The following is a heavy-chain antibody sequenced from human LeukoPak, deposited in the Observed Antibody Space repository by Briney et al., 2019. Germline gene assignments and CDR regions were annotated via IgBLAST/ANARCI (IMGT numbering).Heavy chain of an antibody. CDR3: ARESVGFGSWFDS. CDR1: GFIVSNNY. D-gene: IGHD3-10*01. Sequence: GGSLRLSCAASGFIVSNNYMSWVRQPPGKGLEWVSVIYSGGSKYYADSVKVRFTISRDNSKNTVYRQMDDLRPEDTAVYYRARESVGFGSWFDSWGQGTLVAVSS. CDR2: IYSGGSK. J-gene: IGHJ5*01. V-gene: IGHV3-53*01.